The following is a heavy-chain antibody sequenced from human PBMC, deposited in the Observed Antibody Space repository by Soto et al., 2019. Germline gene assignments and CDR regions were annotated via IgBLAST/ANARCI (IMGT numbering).Heavy chain of an antibody. CDR3: ARDMTSGTNAY. V-gene: IGHV3-21*02. CDR1: GFTFSSYS. CDR2: ISRSSSFI. D-gene: IGHD1-7*01. J-gene: IGHJ4*02. Sequence: EVQLVESGGGLVKPGGSLRLSCVASGFTFSSYSMNWVRQAPGKGLEWVSSISRSSSFIYYTDSVKGRFTISRDNAENSLYLQLNSLRAEDTAVYYCARDMTSGTNAYWGQGTLVTVSS.